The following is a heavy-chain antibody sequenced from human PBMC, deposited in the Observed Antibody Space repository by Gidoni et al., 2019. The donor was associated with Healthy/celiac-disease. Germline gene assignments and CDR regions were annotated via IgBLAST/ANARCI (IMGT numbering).Heavy chain of an antibody. D-gene: IGHD3-16*01. V-gene: IGHV3-64D*06. Sequence: EVQLVASGGGLVQPVVSLLLSCSVSGFTFRCFALLLVRPAPGQGLEYGAAISSKGGSTYYADTRKGRCTIYREDSKNTLYLKMSSMRAEDTDVYYCGKDTYYDYMWGSYRTDGSYWYFDLWGRGTLVTVSS. CDR1: GFTFRCFA. CDR3: GKDTYYDYMWGSYRTDGSYWYFDL. CDR2: ISSKGGST. J-gene: IGHJ2*01.